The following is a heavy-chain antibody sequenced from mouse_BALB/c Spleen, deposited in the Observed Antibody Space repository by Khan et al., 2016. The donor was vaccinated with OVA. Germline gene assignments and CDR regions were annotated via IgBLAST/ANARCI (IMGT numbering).Heavy chain of an antibody. D-gene: IGHD1-1*01. V-gene: IGHV3-2*02. CDR3: ARSNYYGYAMDY. Sequence: EVELVESGPGLVKPSQSLSLTCTVTGFSITSDYACNCLRHFPGNKLEWTGYISYSGTTCYYPSLKSRISITRDNSKNPFLLQLTPVTSEDPATFYCARSNYYGYAMDYWGQGTSVTVSS. CDR1: GFSITSDYA. J-gene: IGHJ4*01. CDR2: ISYSGTT.